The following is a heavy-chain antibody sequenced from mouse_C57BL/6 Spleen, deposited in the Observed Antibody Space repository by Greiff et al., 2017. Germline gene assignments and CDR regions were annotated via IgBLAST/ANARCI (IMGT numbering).Heavy chain of an antibody. CDR3: ARGVYYYGSSYDWYFDV. V-gene: IGHV1-47*01. CDR2: FHPYNDDT. CDR1: GYTFTTYP. J-gene: IGHJ1*03. Sequence: VQLQESGAELVKPGASVKMSCKASGYTFTTYPIEWMKQNHGKSLEWIGNFHPYNDDTKYNEKFKGKATLTVEKSSSTVYLELSRLTSDDSAVYYCARGVYYYGSSYDWYFDVWGTGTTVTDSS. D-gene: IGHD1-1*01.